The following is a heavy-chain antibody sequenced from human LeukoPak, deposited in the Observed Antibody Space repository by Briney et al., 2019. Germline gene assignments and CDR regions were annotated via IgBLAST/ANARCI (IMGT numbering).Heavy chain of an antibody. CDR2: INHSGST. V-gene: IGHV4-34*01. Sequence: SETLSLTCAVYGGSFSGYYWSWLRQPPGKGLEWIGEINHSGSTNYNPSLKSRVTISVDTSKNQFSQQLSTVTAADTAVYYCASQARTYYDFWSGYGHFDYWGQGTLVTVSS. D-gene: IGHD3-3*01. CDR1: GGSFSGYY. J-gene: IGHJ4*02. CDR3: ASQARTYYDFWSGYGHFDY.